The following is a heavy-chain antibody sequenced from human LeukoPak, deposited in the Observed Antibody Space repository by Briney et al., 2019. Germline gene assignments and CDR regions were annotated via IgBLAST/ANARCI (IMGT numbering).Heavy chain of an antibody. J-gene: IGHJ4*02. V-gene: IGHV3-21*01. CDR3: ASGYGDYYPLDY. Sequence: GGSLRLSCAASGFTFSSYSMNWVRQAPGKGLEWVSSISSSSSYIYYADSVKGRFTIPRDNAKNSLYLQMNSLRAEDTAVYYCASGYGDYYPLDYWGQGTLVTVSS. D-gene: IGHD4-17*01. CDR2: ISSSSSYI. CDR1: GFTFSSYS.